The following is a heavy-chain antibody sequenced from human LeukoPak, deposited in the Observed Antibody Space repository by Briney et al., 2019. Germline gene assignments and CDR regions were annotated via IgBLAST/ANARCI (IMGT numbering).Heavy chain of an antibody. CDR2: ISSSGSTI. CDR1: GFTFSSYS. J-gene: IGHJ4*02. Sequence: GGSLRLSCAASGFTFSSYSMNWVRQAPGKGLEWVSYISSSGSTIYYADSVKGRFTISRDNAKNSLYLQMNSLRAEDTAVYYCARDTYYYDSSGTRWGQGTLVTVSS. CDR3: ARDTYYYDSSGTR. D-gene: IGHD3-22*01. V-gene: IGHV3-48*04.